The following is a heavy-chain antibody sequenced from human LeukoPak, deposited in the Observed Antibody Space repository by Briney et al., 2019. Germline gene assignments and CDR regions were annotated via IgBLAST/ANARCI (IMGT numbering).Heavy chain of an antibody. Sequence: SETLSLTCTVSGGSIRSYYWSWIRQPPGKGLEWIGYIYTSGSTNYNPSLKSRVTISVDTSKNQFSLKLSSVTAADTAVYYCARHLNWFDPWGQGTLVTVSS. CDR3: ARHLNWFDP. J-gene: IGHJ5*02. CDR1: GGSIRSYY. V-gene: IGHV4-4*09. CDR2: IYTSGST.